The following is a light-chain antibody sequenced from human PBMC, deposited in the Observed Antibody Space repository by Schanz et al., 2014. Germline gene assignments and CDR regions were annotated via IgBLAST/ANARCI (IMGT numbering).Light chain of an antibody. CDR1: QSVSSTF. Sequence: EIVLTQSPGTLSLSPGERAALSCRASQSVSSTFLAWYQQKPGQAPRLLIYATSTRATGIPARFSGSGSGPDFSLTISRLEPEDFAVYYCQQYGSAVTFGQGTKLEIK. V-gene: IGKV3-20*01. CDR2: ATS. J-gene: IGKJ2*01. CDR3: QQYGSAVT.